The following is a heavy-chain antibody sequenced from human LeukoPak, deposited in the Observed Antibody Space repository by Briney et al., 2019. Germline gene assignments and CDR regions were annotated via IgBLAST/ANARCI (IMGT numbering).Heavy chain of an antibody. CDR3: AREGIAVAGPLDY. D-gene: IGHD6-19*01. V-gene: IGHV3-74*01. CDR1: GFTFSSYW. J-gene: IGHJ4*02. CDR2: INSDGSST. Sequence: PGGSLRLSCAASGFTFSSYWMHWVRQAPGKGLVWVSRINSDGSSTSYADSVKGRFTISRDYAKNTLYLQMNSLRAEDTAVYYCAREGIAVAGPLDYWGQGTLVTVSS.